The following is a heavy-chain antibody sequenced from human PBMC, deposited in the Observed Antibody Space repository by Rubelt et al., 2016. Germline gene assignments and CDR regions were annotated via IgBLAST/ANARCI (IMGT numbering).Heavy chain of an antibody. J-gene: IGHJ4*02. V-gene: IGHV1-2*07. CDR1: GYTFTGYY. Sequence: QVQLVQSGAEVKKPGASVKISCKASGYTFTGYYMHWVRQAPGQGLEWMGWINPNSGGTNYAHKFQGRVTITRDTSISTAYMELSRLRSDDTAVYYCARDLYKGPRWLVAYWGQGTLVTVSS. CDR2: INPNSGGT. D-gene: IGHD6-19*01. CDR3: ARDLYKGPRWLVAY.